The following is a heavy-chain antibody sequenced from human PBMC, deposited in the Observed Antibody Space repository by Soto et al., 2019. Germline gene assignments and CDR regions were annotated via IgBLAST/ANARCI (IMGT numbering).Heavy chain of an antibody. CDR3: AHSSRYAAFDI. J-gene: IGHJ3*02. CDR1: GFSLSATGVS. V-gene: IGHV2-5*02. Sequence: QITLKESGPALVKDTQTLTLTCAFSGFSLSATGVSVGWIRQPPGKALEWLALVFWDDEKRYSPSLRNRLTITKDTSKNQVVPTMTNVDPADTATFYCAHSSRYAAFDIWGQGTLVTVSS. CDR2: VFWDDEK. D-gene: IGHD3-9*01.